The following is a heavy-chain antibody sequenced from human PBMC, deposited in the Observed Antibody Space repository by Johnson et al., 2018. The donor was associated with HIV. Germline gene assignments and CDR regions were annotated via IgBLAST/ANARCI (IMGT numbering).Heavy chain of an antibody. Sequence: VQLVESGGGLVQPGRSLRLSCAASGFTFDDYGMSWVRQAPGKGLEWVAGINWNGGSRGYADSVKGRFTISRDNAKNTLYLQMNSLRAEDTAVYYCARLYCSSTSCYEGGGDAFDIWGQGTMVTVSS. D-gene: IGHD2-2*01. J-gene: IGHJ3*02. CDR3: ARLYCSSTSCYEGGGDAFDI. CDR1: GFTFDDYG. V-gene: IGHV3-20*04. CDR2: INWNGGSR.